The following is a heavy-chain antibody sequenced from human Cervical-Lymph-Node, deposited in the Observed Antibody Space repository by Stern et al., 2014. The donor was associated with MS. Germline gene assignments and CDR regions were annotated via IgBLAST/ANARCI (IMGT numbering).Heavy chain of an antibody. CDR1: GGTFSKFP. J-gene: IGHJ5*02. V-gene: IGHV1-69*01. D-gene: IGHD6-13*01. CDR2: VFPVFGTP. CDR3: ALSSETSDRWYSLGYDL. Sequence: VQLLASGAEVTKPGSSVKVSCKASGGTFSKFPSSWVRQAPGQRLEWMGGVFPVFGTPTYAQEFRGRVTITADVSTSTVYMELSSLRSDDTAVYYCALSSETSDRWYSLGYDLWGQGTLVTVSS.